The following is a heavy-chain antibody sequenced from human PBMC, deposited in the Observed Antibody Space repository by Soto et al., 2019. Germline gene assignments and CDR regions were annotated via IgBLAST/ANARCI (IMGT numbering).Heavy chain of an antibody. V-gene: IGHV3-30-3*01. D-gene: IGHD5-18*01. CDR1: GFTFSSYA. J-gene: IGHJ6*02. Sequence: GGSLRLSCAASGFTFSSYAMHWVRQAPGKGLEWVAVISYDGSNKYYTDSVKGRFTISRDNSKNTLYLQMNSLRAEDTAVYYCARDSYSYGEYYYYYGMDVWGQGTTVTVSS. CDR2: ISYDGSNK. CDR3: ARDSYSYGEYYYYYGMDV.